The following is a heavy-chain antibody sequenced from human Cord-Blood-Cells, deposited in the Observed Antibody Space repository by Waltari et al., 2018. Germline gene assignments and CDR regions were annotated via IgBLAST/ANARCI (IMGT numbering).Heavy chain of an antibody. CDR1: GYTFTSYG. J-gene: IGHJ3*02. CDR3: ARPTYYDFWSGYYDAFDI. CDR2: ISAYNGNT. Sequence: QVQLVQSGAEVKKPGASVKVSCKASGYTFTSYGISWVRQAPGQGLEWMGWISAYNGNTNYAQKLQGRVTMTTDTATSTAYMELRSLRSDDTAVYDCARPTYYDFWSGYYDAFDIWGQGTMVTVSS. V-gene: IGHV1-18*01. D-gene: IGHD3-3*01.